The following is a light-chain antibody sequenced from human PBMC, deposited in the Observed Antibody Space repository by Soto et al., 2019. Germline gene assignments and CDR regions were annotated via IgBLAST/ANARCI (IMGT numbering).Light chain of an antibody. Sequence: DIQMTRSPSSLSASVGDRVTITCRASQSISSYLNWYQQKPGKAPKRLIYAASSLHSGVPSRFSGSGSGTDFTLTISSLQPEDFATYYCQQSFSTPWTFGQGTKVDIK. CDR1: QSISSY. CDR3: QQSFSTPWT. J-gene: IGKJ1*01. V-gene: IGKV1-39*01. CDR2: AAS.